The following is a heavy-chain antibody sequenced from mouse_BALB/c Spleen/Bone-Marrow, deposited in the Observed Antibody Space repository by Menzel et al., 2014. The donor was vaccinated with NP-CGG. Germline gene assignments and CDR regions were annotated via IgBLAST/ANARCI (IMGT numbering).Heavy chain of an antibody. D-gene: IGHD2-2*01. V-gene: IGHV1-14*01. Sequence: VQLKQSGPELVKPGASVKMSCKASGYTFTSYVMHWVKQKPGQGLEWIGYINPYNDGTKYNEKFKGKATLTSDKSSSTANMELSSLTSEDSAVYYCARSLYGYDWYFDVWGAGTTVTVSS. CDR3: ARSLYGYDWYFDV. J-gene: IGHJ1*01. CDR1: GYTFTSYV. CDR2: INPYNDGT.